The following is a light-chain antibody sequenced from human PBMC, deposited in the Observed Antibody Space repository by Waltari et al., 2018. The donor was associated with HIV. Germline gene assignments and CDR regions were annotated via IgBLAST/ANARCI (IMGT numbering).Light chain of an antibody. CDR2: GAS. CDR1: KSVSSN. CDR3: QQYNNWPMYT. Sequence: EIVMTQSPAPLSVSPGERATLSCRASKSVSSNLAWYQQKPGQAPRLLIYGASTRATGIPARFSGSGSGTEFTLTISSLQSEDFAVYYCQQYNNWPMYTFGQGTKLEIK. J-gene: IGKJ2*01. V-gene: IGKV3-15*01.